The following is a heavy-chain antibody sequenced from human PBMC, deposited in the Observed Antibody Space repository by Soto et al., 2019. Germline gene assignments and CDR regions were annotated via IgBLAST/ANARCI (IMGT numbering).Heavy chain of an antibody. D-gene: IGHD3-16*01. Sequence: GASVKVSCKASGYTFTSYGISWVRQAPGQGLEWMGWISAYNGNTNYAQKLQGRVTMTTDTSTSTAYMELRSLRSDDTAVYYCARSPGGREIAINFDYWGQGTLVTVSS. CDR2: ISAYNGNT. V-gene: IGHV1-18*01. J-gene: IGHJ4*02. CDR1: GYTFTSYG. CDR3: ARSPGGREIAINFDY.